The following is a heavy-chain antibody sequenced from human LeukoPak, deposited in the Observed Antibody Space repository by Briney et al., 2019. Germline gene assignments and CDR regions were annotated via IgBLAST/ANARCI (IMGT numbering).Heavy chain of an antibody. V-gene: IGHV1-18*01. CDR1: DYTFPRHG. CDR2: ISASNGNT. J-gene: IGHJ4*02. CDR3: TGRGITASRIDY. Sequence: ASVKVSCKASDYTFPRHGLSSVRQASGQGLEWMGWISASNGNTDYAQKFQGRLTMTTDAYTKTAYMELRSLRSDDTDMYYCTGRGITASRIDYWGQGTLVTVSS. D-gene: IGHD6-13*01.